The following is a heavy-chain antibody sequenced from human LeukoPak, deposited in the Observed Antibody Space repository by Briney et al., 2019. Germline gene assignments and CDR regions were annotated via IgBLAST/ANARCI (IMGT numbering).Heavy chain of an antibody. Sequence: SETLSLTCTVSGGSISSANHFWSWVRQSPGEGMEWIGYIHYDGRAHYNPSLKSRVSMSLDMSKNQFSLSLSSVTAADTAIYYCAREVITPGDSDGFDLWGQGTMVSVSS. V-gene: IGHV4-30-4*08. CDR2: IHYDGRA. D-gene: IGHD2-2*01. CDR1: GGSISSANHF. CDR3: AREVITPGDSDGFDL. J-gene: IGHJ3*01.